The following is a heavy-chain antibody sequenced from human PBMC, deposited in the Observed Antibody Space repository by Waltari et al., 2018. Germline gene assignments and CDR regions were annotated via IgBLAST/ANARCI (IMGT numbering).Heavy chain of an antibody. D-gene: IGHD4-4*01. J-gene: IGHJ4*02. V-gene: IGHV3-21*01. CDR2: ISSSSSYI. CDR3: ARASNYPTYHYYFDY. CDR1: GFTFSSYS. Sequence: EVQLVESGGGLVKPGGSLRLSCAASGFTFSSYSLNWVRQAPGKGLEWVSSISSSSSYIYYADSVKGRFTISRDNAKNSLYLQMNSLRAEDTAVYYCARASNYPTYHYYFDYWGQGTLVTVSS.